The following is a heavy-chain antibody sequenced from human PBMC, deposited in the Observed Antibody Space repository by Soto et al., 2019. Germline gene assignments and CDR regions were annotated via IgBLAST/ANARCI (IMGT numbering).Heavy chain of an antibody. CDR2: LYHGGST. V-gene: IGHV4-38-2*01. D-gene: IGHD3-22*01. CDR1: AYSISSAYY. CDR3: ARVGPWVPYYYDSSPYTFENWFDP. J-gene: IGHJ5*02. Sequence: SETLSLTGAASAYSISSAYYWGWLRQPPGKGLEWIGSLYHGGSTYYNPSLNSRVTLSIDMTNNHVSLILNSVTAADTAVYYCARVGPWVPYYYDSSPYTFENWFDPGGQGTLVTVSS.